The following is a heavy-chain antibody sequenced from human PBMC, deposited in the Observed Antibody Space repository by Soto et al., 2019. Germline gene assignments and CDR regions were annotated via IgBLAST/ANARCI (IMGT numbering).Heavy chain of an antibody. D-gene: IGHD1-1*01. CDR3: ARVLSSPGTTGWSWFDP. J-gene: IGHJ5*02. V-gene: IGHV1-69*02. Sequence: GASVKPSCKACGGSFSSYTISCVRQAPKQGLEWMGRIIPILGIANYAQKFQGRVTITADKSTSTAYMELSSLRSEDTAVYYCARVLSSPGTTGWSWFDPWGQGTLLTVSS. CDR2: IIPILGIA. CDR1: GGSFSSYT.